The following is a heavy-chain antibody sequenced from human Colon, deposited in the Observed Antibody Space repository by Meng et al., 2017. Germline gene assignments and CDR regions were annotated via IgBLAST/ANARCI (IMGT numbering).Heavy chain of an antibody. J-gene: IGHJ3*02. D-gene: IGHD6-19*01. CDR2: IYPGDSDT. Sequence: GESLKISCKGSGYSFTSYWIGWVRQMPGKGLEWMGIIYPGDSDTRYSPSFQGQVTISADKSISTAYLQWSSPKASDTAMYYCARVGEGSSGWYYAFDIWCQGTMVTVSS. V-gene: IGHV5-51*01. CDR1: GYSFTSYW. CDR3: ARVGEGSSGWYYAFDI.